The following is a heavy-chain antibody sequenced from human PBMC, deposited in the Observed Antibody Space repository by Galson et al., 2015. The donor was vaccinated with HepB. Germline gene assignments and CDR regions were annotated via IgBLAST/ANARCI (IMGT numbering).Heavy chain of an antibody. CDR1: GFTFSSYA. CDR3: ANRGGGDCSSTSCYYYYYYGMDV. Sequence: SLRLSCAASGFTFSSYAMSWVRQAPGKGLEWVSAISGSGGSTYYADSVKGRFTISRDNSKNTLYLQMNSLRAEDTAVYYCANRGGGDCSSTSCYYYYYYGMDVWGQGTTVTVSS. J-gene: IGHJ6*02. D-gene: IGHD2-2*01. CDR2: ISGSGGST. V-gene: IGHV3-23*01.